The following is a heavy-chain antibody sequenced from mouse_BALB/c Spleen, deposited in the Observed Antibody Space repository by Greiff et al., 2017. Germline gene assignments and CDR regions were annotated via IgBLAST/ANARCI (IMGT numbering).Heavy chain of an antibody. D-gene: IGHD1-2*01. J-gene: IGHJ3*01. CDR2: ISSGSSTI. V-gene: IGHV5-17*02. CDR1: GFTFSSFG. Sequence: EVKVVESGGGLVQPGGSRKLSCAASGFTFSSFGMHWVRQAPEKGLEWVAYISSGSSTIYYADTVKGRFTISRDNPKNTLFLQMTSLRSEDTAMYYCARSITTATWFAYWGQGTLVAVSA. CDR3: ARSITTATWFAY.